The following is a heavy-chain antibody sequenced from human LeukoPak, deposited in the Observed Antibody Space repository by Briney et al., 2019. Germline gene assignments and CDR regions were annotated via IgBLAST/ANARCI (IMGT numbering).Heavy chain of an antibody. J-gene: IGHJ4*02. Sequence: ASVKVSCKASGYIFNDYGITWVRQAPGQGLEWMGWINTFAGNTDYAQKFQGRVSMTIDTSTSTAYLDLWSLRSDDTAVYYCARTYDTSGYLSLAGYWGQGTLVTVSS. CDR3: ARTYDTSGYLSLAGY. CDR1: GYIFNDYG. V-gene: IGHV1-18*01. CDR2: INTFAGNT. D-gene: IGHD3-22*01.